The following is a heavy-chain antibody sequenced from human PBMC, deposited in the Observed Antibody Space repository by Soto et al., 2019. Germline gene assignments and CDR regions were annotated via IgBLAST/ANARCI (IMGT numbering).Heavy chain of an antibody. V-gene: IGHV3-73*01. D-gene: IGHD3-3*01. Sequence: EVQLVESGGGLVQPGGSLTLSCAASGFTFSVSALHWVRHPSGRGLEWVGRIRSRGINNATAYAASMDGRFTISRDESKHTGYLQLNSLTPEETRVYYCSTQAGDFWRGYPQYFMAVWGKGTTLT. CDR2: IRSRGINNAT. CDR1: GFTFSVSA. CDR3: STQAGDFWRGYPQYFMAV. J-gene: IGHJ6*03.